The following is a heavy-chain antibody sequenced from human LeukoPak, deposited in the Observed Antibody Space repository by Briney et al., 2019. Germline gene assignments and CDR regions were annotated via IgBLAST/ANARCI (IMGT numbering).Heavy chain of an antibody. CDR1: GGSISSSSYY. V-gene: IGHV4-39*07. CDR2: IYYSGST. D-gene: IGHD3-22*01. CDR3: ARGGYYYDSSGYYWGFVDY. J-gene: IGHJ4*02. Sequence: SETLSLTCTVSGGSISSSSYYWGWIRQPPGKGLEWIGSIYYSGSTYYNPSLKGRVTISVDTSKNQFSLKLSSVTAADTAVYYCARGGYYYDSSGYYWGFVDYWGQGTLVTVSS.